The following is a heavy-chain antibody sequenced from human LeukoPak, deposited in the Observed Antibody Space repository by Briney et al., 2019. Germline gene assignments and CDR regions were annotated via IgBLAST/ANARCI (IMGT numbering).Heavy chain of an antibody. CDR3: AKDGSQWLVPTNY. V-gene: IGHV3-23*01. Sequence: GGSLRLSCAASGFTFSSYAMSWVRQAPGKGLEWGSAISGSGGSTYYADSVKGRFTISRDNSKNTLYLQMNSLRAEDTAVYYCAKDGSQWLVPTNYWGQGTLVTVSS. J-gene: IGHJ4*02. CDR2: ISGSGGST. CDR1: GFTFSSYA. D-gene: IGHD6-19*01.